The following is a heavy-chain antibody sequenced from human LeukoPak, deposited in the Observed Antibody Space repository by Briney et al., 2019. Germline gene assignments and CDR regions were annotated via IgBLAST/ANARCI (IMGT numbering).Heavy chain of an antibody. CDR3: ARSDSSSTRRAFDT. D-gene: IGHD6-6*01. V-gene: IGHV3-66*02. J-gene: IGHJ3*02. CDR2: MFGGGGT. CDR1: GFTVTTNY. Sequence: GGSLRLSCAASGFTVTTNYIVWVRQAPGKGLEWVSGMFGGGGTYYADSAKGRFTISRDNSKNTLYLQMTSLRPGDTAVYHCARSDSSSTRRAFDTWGLGTMVSVSS.